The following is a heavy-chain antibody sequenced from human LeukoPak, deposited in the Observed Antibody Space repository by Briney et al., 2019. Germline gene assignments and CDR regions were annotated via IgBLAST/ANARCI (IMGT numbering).Heavy chain of an antibody. CDR2: INPSGGST. J-gene: IGHJ6*02. V-gene: IGHV1-46*01. D-gene: IGHD6-6*01. CDR1: GYTFTSYY. CDR3: ARDLIAARPPTSTMDYGMDV. Sequence: ASVKVSCKASGYTFTSYYMHWVRQAPGQGLEWMGIINPSGGSTSYAQKFQGRVTMTRDTSTSTVYMELSSLRSEDTAVYYCARDLIAARPPTSTMDYGMDVWGQGTTVTVSS.